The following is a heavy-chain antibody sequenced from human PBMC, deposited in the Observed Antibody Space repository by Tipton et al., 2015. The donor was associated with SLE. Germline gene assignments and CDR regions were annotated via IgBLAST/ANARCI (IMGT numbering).Heavy chain of an antibody. V-gene: IGHV4-59*02. CDR3: ARVETTVSHPDY. J-gene: IGHJ4*02. D-gene: IGHD4-17*01. CDR2: IDYRDIT. Sequence: TLSLTCTVSGGSVSSNYWSWIRQPPGKGLEWIGYIDYRDITNYNPSLKSRVTMSIDTSKNQFSLNLNSVTAADTAVYYCARVETTVSHPDYWGQGTLVTVSS. CDR1: GGSVSSNY.